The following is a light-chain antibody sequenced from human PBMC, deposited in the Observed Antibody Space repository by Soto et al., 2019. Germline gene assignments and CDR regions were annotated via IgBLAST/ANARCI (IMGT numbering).Light chain of an antibody. CDR3: SSKRGSTYV. CDR1: SSDVGGYNY. J-gene: IGLJ1*01. V-gene: IGLV2-14*03. CDR2: DVS. Sequence: QSVLTQPASVSGSPGQSITISCTGTSSDVGGYNYVSWYQQHPGKAPILMIYDVSNRPSGISNRFSGSKSGNTASLTISGLQAEDEADYYCSSKRGSTYVFGTGNKVTVL.